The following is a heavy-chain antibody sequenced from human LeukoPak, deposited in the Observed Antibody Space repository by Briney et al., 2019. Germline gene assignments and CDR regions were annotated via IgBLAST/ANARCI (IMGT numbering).Heavy chain of an antibody. V-gene: IGHV5-51*01. Sequence: GESLKISCKGSGYSFTSYWIGWVRQMPGKGLEWMGIIYPGDSDTRYSPSFQGQVTISADKSISTAYLQWSSLKASDTAMYYCARHSHLRVGRALTHYYYGMDVWGQGTTVTVSS. CDR3: ARHSHLRVGRALTHYYYGMDV. J-gene: IGHJ6*02. CDR1: GYSFTSYW. D-gene: IGHD1-26*01. CDR2: IYPGDSDT.